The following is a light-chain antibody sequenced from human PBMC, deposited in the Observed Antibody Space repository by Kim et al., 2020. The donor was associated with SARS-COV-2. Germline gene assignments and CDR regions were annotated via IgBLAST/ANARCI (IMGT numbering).Light chain of an antibody. Sequence: KTVTISCTRSSCSIAGHYVQWYQQRPGSAPTIVISENNQRPSGVPDRFSGSIDSSSNSASLTISGLKTEDEADYYGQSYDSSNHVVFGGGTQLTVL. CDR1: SCSIAGHY. CDR3: QSYDSSNHVV. CDR2: ENN. J-gene: IGLJ2*01. V-gene: IGLV6-57*03.